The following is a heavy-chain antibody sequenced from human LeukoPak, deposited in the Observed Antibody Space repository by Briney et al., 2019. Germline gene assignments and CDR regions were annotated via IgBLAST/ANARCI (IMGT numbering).Heavy chain of an antibody. D-gene: IGHD3-22*01. CDR2: IYPDGST. Sequence: SETLSLTCAVSGGSISSGGYSWNWIRRPPGKGLEWIGYIYPDGSTHYNPSLTSRVTMSVDRSKNQFSLKLSSVTAADTAVYFCARGTYDSSRYYYFDYWGQGTLVTVSS. CDR3: ARGTYDSSRYYYFDY. CDR1: GGSISSGGYS. J-gene: IGHJ4*02. V-gene: IGHV4-30-2*01.